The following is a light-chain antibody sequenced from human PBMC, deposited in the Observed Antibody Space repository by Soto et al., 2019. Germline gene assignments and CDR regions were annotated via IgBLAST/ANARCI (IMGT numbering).Light chain of an antibody. CDR1: RSILSSNGYNY. J-gene: IGKJ4*01. CDR3: AQGLQTPLT. CDR2: LGS. V-gene: IGKV2-28*01. Sequence: DVVMTQSPPSLPVTPGEQASISCSSSRSILSSNGYNYLNWYLQKPGQSPQLLIYLGSNRASGVPDRFSGSGSGTDFTLNISRVEAEDVGVYYCAQGLQTPLTFGRGTKVDIK.